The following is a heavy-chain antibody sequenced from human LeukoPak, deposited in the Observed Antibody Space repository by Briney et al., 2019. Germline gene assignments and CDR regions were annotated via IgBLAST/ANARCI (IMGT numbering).Heavy chain of an antibody. V-gene: IGHV3-23*01. Sequence: GGSLRLSCAASGFTFSSYAMSWVRQAPGKGLEWVSAISGSGDSAYYADSVKGRFTISRDNSKNTLYLQMNSLRAEDTAVYYCANLDYPNYFDYWGQGTLVTVSS. CDR3: ANLDYPNYFDY. CDR2: ISGSGDSA. CDR1: GFTFSSYA. J-gene: IGHJ4*02. D-gene: IGHD4-11*01.